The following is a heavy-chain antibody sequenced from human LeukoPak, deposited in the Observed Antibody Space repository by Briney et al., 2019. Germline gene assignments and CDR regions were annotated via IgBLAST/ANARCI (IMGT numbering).Heavy chain of an antibody. CDR2: IYTSGST. D-gene: IGHD5-18*01. Sequence: NPSQTLSLTCTVSGGSISSGSYYWSWIRQPAGKGLEWIGRIYTSGSTNYNPSLKSRVTISVDTSKNQFSLKLSSVTAADTAVYYCARVAQIRFDSYGYFSYYYYMDVWGKGTTVTVSS. J-gene: IGHJ6*03. V-gene: IGHV4-61*02. CDR3: ARVAQIRFDSYGYFSYYYYMDV. CDR1: GGSISSGSYY.